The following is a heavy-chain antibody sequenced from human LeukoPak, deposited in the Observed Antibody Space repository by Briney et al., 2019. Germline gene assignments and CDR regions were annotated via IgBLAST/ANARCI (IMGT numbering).Heavy chain of an antibody. J-gene: IGHJ6*03. CDR1: GFIFGGFY. CDR2: INGDGEYT. Sequence: GGSLRLSCADSGFIFGGFYMHWVRQAPGKGLEWVSSINGDGEYTVYAASVKGRFTISRDNSKNTLILQMSSLRAEDTALYYCAQRGVQGYMDVWGKGTTVIVSS. D-gene: IGHD1-26*01. CDR3: AQRGVQGYMDV. V-gene: IGHV3-20*04.